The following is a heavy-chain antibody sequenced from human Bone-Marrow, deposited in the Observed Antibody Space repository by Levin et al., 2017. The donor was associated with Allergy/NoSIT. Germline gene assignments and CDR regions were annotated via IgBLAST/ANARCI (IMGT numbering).Heavy chain of an antibody. Sequence: SVKVSCKASGGTFSSYAISWVRQAPGQGLEWMGGIIPIFGTANYAQKFQGRVTITADESTSTAYMELSSLRSEDTAVYYCAAGEFGMATIYRGLKKNYYFDYWGQGTLVTVSS. CDR3: AAGEFGMATIYRGLKKNYYFDY. J-gene: IGHJ4*02. CDR1: GGTFSSYA. D-gene: IGHD5-24*01. V-gene: IGHV1-69*13. CDR2: IIPIFGTA.